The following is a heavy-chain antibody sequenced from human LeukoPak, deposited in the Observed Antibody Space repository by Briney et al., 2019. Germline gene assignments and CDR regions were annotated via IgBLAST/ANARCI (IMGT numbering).Heavy chain of an antibody. J-gene: IGHJ4*02. V-gene: IGHV4-31*03. CDR3: ARTLVSQLTDY. D-gene: IGHD3-9*01. CDR1: GGSISSGGYY. CDR2: IYYSAST. Sequence: PSETLSLTCTVSGGSISSGGYYWSWIRQHPGKGLEWIGYIYYSASTYYNPSLKSRVTISVDTSKNQFSLKLSSVTAADTAVYYCARTLVSQLTDYWGQGTLVTVSS.